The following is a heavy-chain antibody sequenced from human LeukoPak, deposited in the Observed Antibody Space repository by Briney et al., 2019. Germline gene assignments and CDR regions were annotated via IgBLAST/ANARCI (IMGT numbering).Heavy chain of an antibody. CDR2: FDPEDGET. J-gene: IGHJ4*02. D-gene: IGHD2-2*03. CDR1: GYTLTELS. Sequence: ASVKVSCKVSGYTLTELSMHWVRQAPGKGLEWMGGFDPEDGETIYAQKFQGRVTMTEDTSTETAYMELSSLRSEDTAVYYCATLKRVDIVVVPANRFDYWGQGTLVTVSS. CDR3: ATLKRVDIVVVPANRFDY. V-gene: IGHV1-24*01.